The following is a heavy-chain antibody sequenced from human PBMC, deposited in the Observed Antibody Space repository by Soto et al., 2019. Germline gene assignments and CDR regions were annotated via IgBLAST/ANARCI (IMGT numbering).Heavy chain of an antibody. Sequence: EVQLVESGGGLVKPGGSLRLSCAASGFTFSSYSMNWVRQAPGKGLEWVSSISSSSSYIYYADSVKGRFTISRDNAKNSLYLQMNSLRAEDTAVYYCARDYGRGYSSSDAFDIWGQGTMVTVSS. V-gene: IGHV3-21*01. CDR3: ARDYGRGYSSSDAFDI. CDR2: ISSSSSYI. J-gene: IGHJ3*02. CDR1: GFTFSSYS. D-gene: IGHD6-13*01.